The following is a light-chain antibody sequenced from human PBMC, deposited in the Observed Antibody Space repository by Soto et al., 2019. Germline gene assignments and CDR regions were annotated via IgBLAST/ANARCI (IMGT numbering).Light chain of an antibody. Sequence: DVVMTQSPLSLPVTLGQPASISCRSSQSLVYSDGNTYLNWLQQRPGQSPRRLIYKVSNRDSGVPDRFSRSGSGADFTLKISRVEAGDVGVYYCMQGTHWPPAFGQGTKVEIK. V-gene: IGKV2-30*01. CDR3: MQGTHWPPA. J-gene: IGKJ1*01. CDR1: QSLVYSDGNTY. CDR2: KVS.